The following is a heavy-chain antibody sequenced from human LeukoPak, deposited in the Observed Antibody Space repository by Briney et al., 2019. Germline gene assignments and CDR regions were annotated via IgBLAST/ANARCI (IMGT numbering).Heavy chain of an antibody. V-gene: IGHV1-69*06. CDR1: GGTFSSYA. CDR3: ARERFGELTHTPVFDY. Sequence: SVKVSCKASGGTFSSYAISWVRQAPGQGLEWMGGIIPIFGTANYAQKFQGRVTITADKSTSTAYMERSSLRSEDTAVYYCARERFGELTHTPVFDYWGQGTLVTVSS. CDR2: IIPIFGTA. J-gene: IGHJ4*02. D-gene: IGHD3-10*01.